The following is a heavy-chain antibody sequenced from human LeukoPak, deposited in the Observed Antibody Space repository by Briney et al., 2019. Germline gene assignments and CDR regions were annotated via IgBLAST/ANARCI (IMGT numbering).Heavy chain of an antibody. CDR3: ARAFVSSWSSPFDY. Sequence: SETLSLTCTVSGGSISTYYWSWIRQPPGKGLEWIGYISYSGGTNYNPSLKSRVTISVDTSKNQFSLKLSSVTAADTAVYYCARAFVSSWSSPFDYWGQGTLVTVSS. CDR1: GGSISTYY. CDR2: ISYSGGT. J-gene: IGHJ4*02. D-gene: IGHD6-13*01. V-gene: IGHV4-59*01.